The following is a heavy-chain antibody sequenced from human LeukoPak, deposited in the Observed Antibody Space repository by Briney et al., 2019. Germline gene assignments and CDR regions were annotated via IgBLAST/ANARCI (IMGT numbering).Heavy chain of an antibody. CDR3: AAGVAGYYYYGMDV. CDR1: GYTPTELT. CDR2: FDPEDGET. V-gene: IGHV1-24*01. J-gene: IGHJ6*02. D-gene: IGHD2-8*01. Sequence: ASAKVSSKASGYTPTELTMHWGRPTPQQGREWLGGFDPEDGETIYAQKFQGRVAMTEDTSTDTAYMVLSSLGSEDTAVLYCAAGVAGYYYYGMDVWGQETTVTVSS.